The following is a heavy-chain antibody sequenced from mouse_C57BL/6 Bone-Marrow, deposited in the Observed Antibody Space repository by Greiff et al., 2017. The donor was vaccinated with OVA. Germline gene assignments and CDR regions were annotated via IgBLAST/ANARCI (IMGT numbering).Heavy chain of an antibody. CDR1: GYTFTSYW. D-gene: IGHD1-1*01. V-gene: IGHV1-55*01. CDR2: IYPGSGST. CDR3: ARVPYYYGSSPSWYFDV. Sequence: QVQLQQPGAELVKPGASVKMSCKASGYTFTSYWITWVKQRPGQGLEWIGDIYPGSGSTNYNEKFKSMATLTVDTSSSTAYMQLSSLTSEDSAVYYCARVPYYYGSSPSWYFDVWGTGTTVTVSS. J-gene: IGHJ1*03.